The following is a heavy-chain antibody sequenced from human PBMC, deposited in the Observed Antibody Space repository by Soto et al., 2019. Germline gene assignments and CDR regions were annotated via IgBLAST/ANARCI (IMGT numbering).Heavy chain of an antibody. CDR3: ASGADYNTNYIPFDP. V-gene: IGHV3-74*01. CDR1: GFSFSSYW. Sequence: PGGSLRLSCAASGFSFSSYWMHWVRQAPGKGLVWVSGINIDGSISDYADSVKGRFTISRDNAKNTLYLQMNSLGAEDTGLYYCASGADYNTNYIPFDPWGQGTLVTVPQ. J-gene: IGHJ5*02. CDR2: INIDGSIS. D-gene: IGHD3-10*01.